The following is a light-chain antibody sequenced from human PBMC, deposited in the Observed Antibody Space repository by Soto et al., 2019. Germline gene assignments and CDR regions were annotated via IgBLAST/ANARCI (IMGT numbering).Light chain of an antibody. CDR1: SSNIGAGYD. J-gene: IGLJ1*01. V-gene: IGLV1-40*01. CDR3: QSYDSRLSGYV. Sequence: QSVLTQPPSVSGAPGQRVTISCTVSSSNIGAGYDVHWYQQLPGTAPKLLIYGNSNRPSGVPDRFSGSKSGTSASLAITGLQAEDEADYYCQSYDSRLSGYVFGTGTKVTVL. CDR2: GNS.